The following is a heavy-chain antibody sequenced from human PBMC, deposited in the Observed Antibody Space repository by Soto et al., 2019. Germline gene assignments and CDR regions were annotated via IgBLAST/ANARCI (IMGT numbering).Heavy chain of an antibody. CDR3: ARSGIWGCSNNRGAFYI. J-gene: IGHJ3*02. D-gene: IGHD3-16*01. CDR1: GYTLTSYA. V-gene: IGHV1-3*01. CDR2: INAGNGNT. Sequence: QVHLVQSGAEVKKPGASVKVSCKASGYTLTSYAMHWVRQAHGQRLEWMGWINAGNGNTKYSQKCQGRVTITRDTSASTADMELSSLRSEDTAVYYCARSGIWGCSNNRGAFYICGQGTMVTVSS.